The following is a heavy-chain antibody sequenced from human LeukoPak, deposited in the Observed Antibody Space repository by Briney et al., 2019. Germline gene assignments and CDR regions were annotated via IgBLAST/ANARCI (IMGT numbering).Heavy chain of an antibody. V-gene: IGHV4-31*03. D-gene: IGHD5-18*01. Sequence: SETLSLTCTVSGGSISSSSYYWGWIRQPPGTGLEWIGYIYYSGSTYYNPSLKIRVTISVDTSKNQFSLKLSSVTAADTAVYYCARENGYSYGSNWFDPWGRGTLVTVSS. J-gene: IGHJ5*02. CDR1: GGSISSSSYY. CDR2: IYYSGST. CDR3: ARENGYSYGSNWFDP.